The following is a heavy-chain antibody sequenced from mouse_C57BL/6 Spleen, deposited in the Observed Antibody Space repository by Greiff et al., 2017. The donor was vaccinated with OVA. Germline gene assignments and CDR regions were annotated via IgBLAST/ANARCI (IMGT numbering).Heavy chain of an antibody. CDR3: ARRYYGKGYYAMDY. CDR1: GYTFTSYW. Sequence: QVQLQQPGAELVKPGASVKMSCKASGYTFTSYWITWVKQRPGQGLEWIGDIYPGSGSTNYNEKFKSKATLTVDTSSSTAYMQLSSLTSEDSAVYYCARRYYGKGYYAMDYWGQGTSVTVSS. V-gene: IGHV1-55*01. D-gene: IGHD1-1*01. CDR2: IYPGSGST. J-gene: IGHJ4*01.